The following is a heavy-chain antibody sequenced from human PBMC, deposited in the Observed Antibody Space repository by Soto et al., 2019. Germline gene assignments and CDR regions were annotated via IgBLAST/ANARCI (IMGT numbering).Heavy chain of an antibody. J-gene: IGHJ5*01. Sequence: GGSLRLSCATSASSFTEYAMGWVRQAPGKGLEWVSAISGSGKNTFYADSVKGRFAISRDNSRKTLFLQMSSLRVDDTATYYCATDPNFYVFIADSASSEIDTWGLRNVVPVSA. V-gene: IGHV3-23*01. CDR3: ATDPNFYVFIADSASSEIDT. D-gene: IGHD2-21*01. CDR2: ISGSGKNT. CDR1: ASSFTEYA.